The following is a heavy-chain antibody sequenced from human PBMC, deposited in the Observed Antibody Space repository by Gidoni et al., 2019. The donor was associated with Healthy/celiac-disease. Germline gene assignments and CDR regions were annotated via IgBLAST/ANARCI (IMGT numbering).Heavy chain of an antibody. D-gene: IGHD2-21*02. CDR2: IHYSGST. J-gene: IGHJ2*01. V-gene: IGHV4-31*03. CDR3: AREKELMTAANSPKRYFDL. CDR1: GGSISSGGAY. Sequence: QVQLQESGPGLVKPSQTLSLTCTVPGGSISSGGAYWSLIRQHTGKGLELIGYIHYSGSTSYTPSRKSRVTISVDTSKNQFSLKLSSVTAADTAVYYCAREKELMTAANSPKRYFDLWGRGTLVTVSS.